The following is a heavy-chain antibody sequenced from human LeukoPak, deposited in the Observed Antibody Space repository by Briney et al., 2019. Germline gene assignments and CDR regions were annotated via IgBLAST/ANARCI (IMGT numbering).Heavy chain of an antibody. J-gene: IGHJ4*02. CDR1: GFTFSSYE. V-gene: IGHV3-48*03. D-gene: IGHD6-19*01. CDR3: ALNRGSGWYFHY. CDR2: ISSSGSTI. Sequence: GGSLRLSCAASGFTFSSYEMNWVRQAPGKGLEWVSYISSSGSTIYYADSVKGRFTISRDNAKNSLYLQMNSLRAEDTAVYYCALNRGSGWYFHYWGQGTLVTVSS.